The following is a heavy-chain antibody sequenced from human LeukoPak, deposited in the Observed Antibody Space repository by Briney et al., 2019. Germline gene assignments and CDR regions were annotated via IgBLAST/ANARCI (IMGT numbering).Heavy chain of an antibody. CDR1: GFTFSSHW. V-gene: IGHV3-74*01. Sequence: GGTLRLSCAASGFTFSSHWMHWVRQSPGKGLVWFSRINSDGSTTSYADSVKGRFTISRDNAKNTLYLQMNSLRAEDTAVYYCARVMYYYHSSGSIAVYYFDYWGQGTLVTVSS. CDR2: INSDGSTT. CDR3: ARVMYYYHSSGSIAVYYFDY. D-gene: IGHD3-22*01. J-gene: IGHJ4*02.